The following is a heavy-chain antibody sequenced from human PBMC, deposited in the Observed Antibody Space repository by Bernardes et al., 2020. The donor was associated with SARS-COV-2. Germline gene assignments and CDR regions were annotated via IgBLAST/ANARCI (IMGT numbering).Heavy chain of an antibody. CDR1: GFTFSSYG. Sequence: GSLRLSCAASGFTFSSYGMHWVRQAPGKGLEWVAVIWYDGSNKYYADSVKGRFTISRDNSKNTLYLQMNSLRAEDTAVYYCARDSNGHDAFDIWGQGTMVTVSS. D-gene: IGHD4-4*01. CDR2: IWYDGSNK. J-gene: IGHJ3*02. CDR3: ARDSNGHDAFDI. V-gene: IGHV3-33*01.